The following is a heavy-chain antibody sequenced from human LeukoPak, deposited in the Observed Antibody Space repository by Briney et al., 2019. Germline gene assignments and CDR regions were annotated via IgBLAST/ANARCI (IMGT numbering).Heavy chain of an antibody. D-gene: IGHD3-10*01. Sequence: SSETLSLTCTVSGGSISSNGYYWGWIRQPPGKGLEWIGSFYYTGSTFYSPSLKSRVTISVDTSKNQFSLKLSSVTAADTAVYYCARDNVWFGEPTEGYFDYWGQGTLVTVSS. CDR1: GGSISSNGYY. CDR2: FYYTGST. J-gene: IGHJ4*02. V-gene: IGHV4-39*07. CDR3: ARDNVWFGEPTEGYFDY.